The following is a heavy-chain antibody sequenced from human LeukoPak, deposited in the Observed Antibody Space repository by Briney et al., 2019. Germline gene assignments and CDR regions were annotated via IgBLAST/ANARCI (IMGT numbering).Heavy chain of an antibody. J-gene: IGHJ6*02. D-gene: IGHD5-18*01. CDR1: GFTLQTYG. Sequence: PGRSLRLSCAPSGFTLQTYGIHRVRQAPDQGLEWVAVIWYDGINKYYTDSVKGRFAISRDQSKNTVHLQMNSLRVEDTAVYYCARDLGVNSLWYHGVDVWGQGTTVTVSS. CDR2: IWYDGINK. CDR3: ARDLGVNSLWYHGVDV. V-gene: IGHV3-33*01.